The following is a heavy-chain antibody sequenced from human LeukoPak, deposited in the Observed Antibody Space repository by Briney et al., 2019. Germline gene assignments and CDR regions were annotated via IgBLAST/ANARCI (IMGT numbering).Heavy chain of an antibody. J-gene: IGHJ4*02. CDR3: VRDRTAAAGEFDY. V-gene: IGHV3-74*03. CDR1: EFTFSSYW. CDR2: IDSGGSRT. D-gene: IGHD6-13*01. Sequence: GGSLRLSCVAAEFTFSSYWMHWVRQAPGKGLVWVSRIDSGGSRTKYADSVKGRFTISRDNAGNTLYLQLNSLRADDTAVYYCVRDRTAAAGEFDYWGQGTLVTVSS.